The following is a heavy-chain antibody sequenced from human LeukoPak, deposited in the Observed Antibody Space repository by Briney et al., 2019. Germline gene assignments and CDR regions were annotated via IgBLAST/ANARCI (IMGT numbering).Heavy chain of an antibody. J-gene: IGHJ4*02. CDR2: ISSSGSTI. CDR1: GFTFSDYY. V-gene: IGHV3-11*01. Sequence: PGGSLRLSCAASGFTFSDYYMSWIRQAPGKGLEWVSYISSSGSTIYYADSVKGRFTISRVNAKNSLYLQMNSLRAEDTAVYYCARDMVRGVHPFDYWGQGTLVTVSS. D-gene: IGHD3-10*01. CDR3: ARDMVRGVHPFDY.